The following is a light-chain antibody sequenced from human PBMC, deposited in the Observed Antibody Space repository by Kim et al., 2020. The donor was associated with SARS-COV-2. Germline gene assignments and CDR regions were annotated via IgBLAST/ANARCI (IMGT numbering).Light chain of an antibody. CDR2: EVS. V-gene: IGLV2-18*02. J-gene: IGLJ3*02. CDR3: SSYTSSNTGV. Sequence: QSALTQPPSVSGSPGQSVTISCTGTSSDVGTYNRVSWYQQPPGTATKLMIYEVSNRPSGVPDRFSGSKSGNTASLTISGLQAEDEADYYCSSYTSSNTGVFGGGTQLTVL. CDR1: SSDVGTYNR.